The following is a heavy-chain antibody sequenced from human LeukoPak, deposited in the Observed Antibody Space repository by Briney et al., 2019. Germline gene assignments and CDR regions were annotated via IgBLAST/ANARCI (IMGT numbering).Heavy chain of an antibody. V-gene: IGHV3-48*03. Sequence: PGGSLRLSCAASGFTFSSYEMNWVRQAPGKGLEWVSYISSSGSTMYYADSVKGRFTISRDNAKNSLYLQMNSLRAEDTAVYYCARDFGVWFGELRDWGQGTLVTVSS. CDR3: ARDFGVWFGELRD. J-gene: IGHJ4*02. CDR1: GFTFSSYE. D-gene: IGHD3-10*01. CDR2: ISSSGSTM.